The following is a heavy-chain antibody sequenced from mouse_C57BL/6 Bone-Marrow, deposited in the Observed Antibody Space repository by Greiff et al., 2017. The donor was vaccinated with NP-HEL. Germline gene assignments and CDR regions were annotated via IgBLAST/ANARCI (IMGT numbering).Heavy chain of an antibody. Sequence: EVKLVESGGGLVKPGGSLKLSCAASGFTFSSYAMSWVRQTPEKRLEWVATISDGGSYTYYPDNVKGRFTISRDNAKNNLYLEMSHLKSEDTAMYYCARDVQNYWGQGTTLTVSS. CDR1: GFTFSSYA. CDR3: ARDVQNY. V-gene: IGHV5-4*01. CDR2: ISDGGSYT. J-gene: IGHJ2*01.